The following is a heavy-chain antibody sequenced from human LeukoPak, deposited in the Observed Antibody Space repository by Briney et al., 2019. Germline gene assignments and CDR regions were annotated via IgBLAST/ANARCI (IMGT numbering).Heavy chain of an antibody. V-gene: IGHV3-23*01. J-gene: IGHJ4*02. CDR2: VTSGSGVNT. Sequence: GSLRLSCAASGFTFSSYAMTWVRQAPGKGLEWFSTVTSGSGVNTYYADSVKGRFTLSRDNSRNTLYLQMNSLGAEDTAVYHCGRDCTGGTCHSGYWGQGTLVTVSS. D-gene: IGHD2-15*01. CDR1: GFTFSSYA. CDR3: GRDCTGGTCHSGY.